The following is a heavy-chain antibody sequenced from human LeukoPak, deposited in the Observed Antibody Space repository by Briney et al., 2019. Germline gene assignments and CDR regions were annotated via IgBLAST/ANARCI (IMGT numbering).Heavy chain of an antibody. CDR3: ASGEVGVRKYYSDPFHH. V-gene: IGHV3-53*01. Sequence: PGGSLGLSCAVSGFTVSSNYMSWVRQAPGKGLEWVSILYSAGATYYADSVRGRFTIARDNSKNTVFLQMNSLRAEDTAVYYRASGEVGVRKYYSDPFHHWGQGTLVTVSS. CDR1: GFTVSSNY. CDR2: LYSAGAT. D-gene: IGHD3-10*01. J-gene: IGHJ4*02.